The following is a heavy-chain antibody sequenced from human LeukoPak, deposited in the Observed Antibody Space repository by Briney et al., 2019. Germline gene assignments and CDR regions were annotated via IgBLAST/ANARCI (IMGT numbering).Heavy chain of an antibody. CDR2: IIPILGIA. CDR1: GGTFSSYA. V-gene: IGHV1-69*04. D-gene: IGHD6-19*01. J-gene: IGHJ4*02. Sequence: ASVKVSCKAFGGTFSSYAISWVRQAPGQGLEWMGRIIPILGIANYAQKFQGRVTITADKSTSTAYMELSSLRSEDTAVYYCARDLNRGIAVAGDWGQGTLVTVSS. CDR3: ARDLNRGIAVAGD.